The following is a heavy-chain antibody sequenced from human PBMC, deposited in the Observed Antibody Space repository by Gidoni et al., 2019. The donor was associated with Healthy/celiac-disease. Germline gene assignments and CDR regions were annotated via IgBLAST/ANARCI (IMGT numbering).Heavy chain of an antibody. CDR1: GFTFSSYD. D-gene: IGHD3-10*01. CDR3: ARESFMVRGVIGAFDI. CDR2: IGTAGDT. Sequence: EVQLVESGGGLVQPGGSLRLSCAASGFTFSSYDMHWVRQATGKGLEWVSAIGTAGDTYYPRSVKGRFTISRENAKNSLYLQMNSLRAGDTAVYYCARESFMVRGVIGAFDIWGQGTMVTVSS. J-gene: IGHJ3*02. V-gene: IGHV3-13*04.